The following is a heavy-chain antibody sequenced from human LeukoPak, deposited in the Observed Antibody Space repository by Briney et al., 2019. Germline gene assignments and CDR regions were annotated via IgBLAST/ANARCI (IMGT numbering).Heavy chain of an antibody. J-gene: IGHJ4*02. CDR1: GGSISSSNW. D-gene: IGHD6-6*01. V-gene: IGHV4-4*02. Sequence: KPSGTLSLTCAVSGGSISSSNWWSWVRQPPGKGLEWIGEIYHSGSTNYNPSLKSRVTISVDTSKNQFSLKLSSVTAADTAVYYCARDLRAARQYYFDYWGQGTLVTVSS. CDR2: IYHSGST. CDR3: ARDLRAARQYYFDY.